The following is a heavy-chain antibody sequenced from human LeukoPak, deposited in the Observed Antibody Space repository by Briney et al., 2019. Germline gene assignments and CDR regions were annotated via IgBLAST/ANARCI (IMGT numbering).Heavy chain of an antibody. V-gene: IGHV3-21*01. CDR1: GFTFSSYS. CDR3: ARVDNYPPYYYYYYMDV. D-gene: IGHD1-1*01. J-gene: IGHJ6*03. Sequence: GGSLRLSCAASGFTFSSYSMNWVRQAPGKGLEWVSSISSSSSYIYYADSVKGRFTISRDNAKNSLYLQMNSLRAEDTAVYYCARVDNYPPYYYYYYMDVWGKGTTVTVSS. CDR2: ISSSSSYI.